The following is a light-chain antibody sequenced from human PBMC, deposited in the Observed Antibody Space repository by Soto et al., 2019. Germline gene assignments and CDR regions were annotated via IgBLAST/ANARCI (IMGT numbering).Light chain of an antibody. CDR1: PSISSW. CDR2: KAS. V-gene: IGKV1-5*03. J-gene: IGKJ5*01. Sequence: DIQMTQSPSTLSASVGDRVTITCRASPSISSWLAWYQQKPGKAPKLLIYKASSLESGVPSRFSGSGSGTEFTLTISSLQPDDFATYYCQQSYSTPLITFGQGTRLGL. CDR3: QQSYSTPLIT.